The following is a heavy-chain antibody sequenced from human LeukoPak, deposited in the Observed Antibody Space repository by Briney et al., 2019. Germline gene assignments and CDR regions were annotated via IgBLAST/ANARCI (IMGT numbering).Heavy chain of an antibody. D-gene: IGHD5/OR15-5a*01. J-gene: IGHJ4*02. Sequence: GGSLRLSCAASGFTFSDYYMSWIRQAPGKGLEWVSYISSSSSYTNYADSVKGRFTVSRDNAKNSLYLQMNSQRAEDTAVYYCARVLGLRGNYFDYWGQGTLVTVSS. V-gene: IGHV3-11*06. CDR3: ARVLGLRGNYFDY. CDR1: GFTFSDYY. CDR2: ISSSSSYT.